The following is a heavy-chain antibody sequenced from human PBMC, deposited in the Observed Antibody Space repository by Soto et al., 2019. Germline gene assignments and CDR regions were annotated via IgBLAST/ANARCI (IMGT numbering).Heavy chain of an antibody. CDR3: AGREYCIGGSCYSDYYMDV. CDR1: GYSFTNYW. D-gene: IGHD2-15*01. Sequence: EVQLVQSGAEVKKPGESLKISCKGSGYSFTNYWIGWVRQMPGRGLEWMGIIYLGDSDTRYSPSFQGQVTISADKSINTAYLQWGSLKASDSAVYYCAGREYCIGGSCYSDYYMDVWGKGTTVTVSS. CDR2: IYLGDSDT. J-gene: IGHJ6*03. V-gene: IGHV5-51*03.